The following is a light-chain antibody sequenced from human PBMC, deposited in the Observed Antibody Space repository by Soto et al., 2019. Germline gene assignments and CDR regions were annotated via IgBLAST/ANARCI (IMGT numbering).Light chain of an antibody. V-gene: IGLV2-14*01. CDR2: EVN. CDR3: SSYTSSSTLV. J-gene: IGLJ3*02. CDR1: SSDVGGYKY. Sequence: QSALTQPASVSGSPGQSITISCTGTSSDVGGYKYVSWYQQHPGKAPKLMIYEVNNRPSGVSNRFSGSKSGNTASLTISGFQTEDEAEYYCSSYTSSSTLVFGGGTKLTVL.